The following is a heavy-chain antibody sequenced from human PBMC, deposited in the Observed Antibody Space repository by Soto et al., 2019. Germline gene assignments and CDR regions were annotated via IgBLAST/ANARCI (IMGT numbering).Heavy chain of an antibody. V-gene: IGHV1-69*02. CDR3: ASHFTGVLVRGTSPPGGDNYGWDV. Sequence: QVQLVQSGAEVKKPGSSVKVSCKASGGTFSRYTFTWVRQAPGQGLEWMGRIIPNLDIPNYAQNFQGRVTITADKATSRAYKELSSLTANDTAVYYCASHFTGVLVRGTSPPGGDNYGWDVWGQGTTVTVSS. CDR1: GGTFSRYT. CDR2: IIPNLDIP. D-gene: IGHD2-8*02. J-gene: IGHJ6*02.